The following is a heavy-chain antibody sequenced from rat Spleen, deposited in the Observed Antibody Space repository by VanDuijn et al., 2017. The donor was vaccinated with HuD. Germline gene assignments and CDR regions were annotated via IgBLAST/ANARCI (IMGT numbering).Heavy chain of an antibody. CDR3: ARHPQLGTFWYFDF. CDR1: GFTFRDYA. D-gene: IGHD3-4*01. V-gene: IGHV5-17*01. J-gene: IGHJ1*01. Sequence: EVQLVESGGGLVQPGRSLKLSCAASGFTFRDYAMAWVRQAPKKGLEWVATILYDGSSTYYRDSVKGRFTISRDRTKNTLYLEIDSLMSEDTATYYCARHPQLGTFWYFDFWGPGTMVTVSS. CDR2: ILYDGSST.